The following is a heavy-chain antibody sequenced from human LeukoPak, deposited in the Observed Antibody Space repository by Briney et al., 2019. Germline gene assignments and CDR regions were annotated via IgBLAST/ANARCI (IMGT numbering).Heavy chain of an antibody. CDR3: AKGSYYDSSGSFYFDY. CDR1: GFIFDDYG. V-gene: IGHV3-9*01. Sequence: GGSLRLSCAASGFIFDDYGMHWVRQAPGKGLEWVSGISWNSGSIDYADSVKGRFTISRDNAKNSLYLQMNSLRVEDTALYYCAKGSYYDSSGSFYFDYWGQGTLVTVSS. CDR2: ISWNSGSI. D-gene: IGHD3-22*01. J-gene: IGHJ4*02.